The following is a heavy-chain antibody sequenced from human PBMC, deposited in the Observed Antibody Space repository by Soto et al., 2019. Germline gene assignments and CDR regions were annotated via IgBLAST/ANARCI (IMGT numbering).Heavy chain of an antibody. CDR3: ARGQDICTNGVCFEGYYYMDV. CDR1: GFTFSSYS. J-gene: IGHJ6*03. CDR2: ISSSSSTI. Sequence: GGSLRLSCAASGFTFSSYSMNWVRQAPGKGLEWVSYISSSSSTIYYADSVKGRFTISRDNAKNSLYLQMNSLRSEDTAVYYCARGQDICTNGVCFEGYYYMDVWGKGTTVTVSS. D-gene: IGHD2-8*01. V-gene: IGHV3-48*01.